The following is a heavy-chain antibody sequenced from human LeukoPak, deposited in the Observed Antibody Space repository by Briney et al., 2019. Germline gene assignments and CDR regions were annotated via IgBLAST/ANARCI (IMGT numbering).Heavy chain of an antibody. D-gene: IGHD3-16*01. J-gene: IGHJ6*03. V-gene: IGHV4-59*10. CDR2: IYTSGST. CDR1: GGSFSGYY. Sequence: SETLSLTCAVYGGSFSGYYWSWIRQPAGKGLEWIGRIYTSGSTNYNPSLKSRVTMSVDTSKNQFSLKLSSVTAADTAVYYCARVSVGGEYYYYYYMDVWGKGTTVTISS. CDR3: ARVSVGGEYYYYYYMDV.